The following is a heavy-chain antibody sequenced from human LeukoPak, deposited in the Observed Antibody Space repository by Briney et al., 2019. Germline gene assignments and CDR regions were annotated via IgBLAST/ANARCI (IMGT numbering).Heavy chain of an antibody. CDR3: ARDGAGYSSSWPYFDY. J-gene: IGHJ4*02. CDR2: ISSSSSTI. D-gene: IGHD6-13*01. V-gene: IGHV3-48*04. Sequence: GGSLSLSCAASGFTFSSYSVNWVRQAPGKGLEWVSYISSSSSTIYYADSVKGRFTISRDNAKSSLYLQMNSLRAEDTAVYYCARDGAGYSSSWPYFDYWGQGTLVTVSS. CDR1: GFTFSSYS.